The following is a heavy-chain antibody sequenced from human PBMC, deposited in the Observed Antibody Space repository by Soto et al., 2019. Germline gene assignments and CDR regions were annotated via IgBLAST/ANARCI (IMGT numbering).Heavy chain of an antibody. CDR1: GYSISSGYY. D-gene: IGHD5-12*01. CDR2: IYHSGST. J-gene: IGHJ4*02. Sequence: SETLSLTCTVSGYSISSGYYWGWIRQPPGKGLEWIGSIYHSGSTYYNPSLKSRVTISVDTSKNHVSLKLSSVTAADAAVYYCARITDIVATIDYWGQGTLVTVSS. CDR3: ARITDIVATIDY. V-gene: IGHV4-38-2*02.